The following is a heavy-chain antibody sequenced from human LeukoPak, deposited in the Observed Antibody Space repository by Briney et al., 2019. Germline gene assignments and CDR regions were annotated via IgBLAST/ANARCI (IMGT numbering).Heavy chain of an antibody. J-gene: IGHJ3*02. CDR1: GGSISSSDW. CDR2: IYHSGST. D-gene: IGHD3-9*01. Sequence: PSETLSLTCAVSGGSISSSDWWSWVRQPPGKGLEWIGEIYHSGSTNYNPSLKSRVTISVDTSKNQFSLKLSSVTAADTAVYYCARRVPLRYFDWVREGYAFDIWGQGTMVTVSS. V-gene: IGHV4-4*02. CDR3: ARRVPLRYFDWVREGYAFDI.